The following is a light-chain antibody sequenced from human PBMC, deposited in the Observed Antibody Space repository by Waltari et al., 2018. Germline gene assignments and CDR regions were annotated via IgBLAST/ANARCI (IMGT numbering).Light chain of an antibody. CDR1: SVGSES. Sequence: SYVLTQPPSVSVAPGETARITCGGSSVGSESVHWYQQKPGQAPVLVIYDDSVRPSGIPERFAASSSGDTATLSISRVEAGNEADYYCQVWDRERDVFGTGTRVTVL. CDR2: DDS. J-gene: IGLJ1*01. CDR3: QVWDRERDV. V-gene: IGLV3-21*04.